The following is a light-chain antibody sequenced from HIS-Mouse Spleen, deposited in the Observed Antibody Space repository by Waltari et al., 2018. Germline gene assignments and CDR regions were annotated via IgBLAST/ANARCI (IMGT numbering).Light chain of an antibody. Sequence: SYELTQPPSVSVSPGQTARITCSGDALPKKYAYWYQQKSGQAPVLVNYEDSKRPSGIPARFSGSSSGTMATLTISGAQVEDEADYCCYSTDSSGNHRVFGGGTKLTVL. CDR2: EDS. J-gene: IGLJ2*01. CDR1: ALPKKY. CDR3: YSTDSSGNHRV. V-gene: IGLV3-10*01.